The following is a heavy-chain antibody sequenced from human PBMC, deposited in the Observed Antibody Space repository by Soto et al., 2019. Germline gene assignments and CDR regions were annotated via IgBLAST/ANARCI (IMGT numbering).Heavy chain of an antibody. D-gene: IGHD5-12*01. CDR3: ARVKWLLQGDYYYYKDV. J-gene: IGHJ6*03. CDR2: IYYSGST. V-gene: IGHV4-31*03. Sequence: SETLSLTCTVSGGSISSGGYYWSWIRQHPGKGLEWIGYIYYSGSTYYNPSLKSRVTISVDTSKNQFSLKLSSVTAADTAVYCCARVKWLLQGDYYYYKDVWGKGTTVTVSS. CDR1: GGSISSGGYY.